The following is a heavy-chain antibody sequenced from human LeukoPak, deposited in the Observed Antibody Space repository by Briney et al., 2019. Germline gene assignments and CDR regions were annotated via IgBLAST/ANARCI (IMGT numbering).Heavy chain of an antibody. CDR1: GFTFSSCA. J-gene: IGHJ4*02. CDR2: ISGSGGST. CDR3: AKVPRGIAAAGTCYFDY. D-gene: IGHD6-13*01. V-gene: IGHV3-23*01. Sequence: PGGSLRLSCAASGFTFSSCAMSWVRQAPGKGLEWVSAISGSGGSTYYADSVKGRFTISRDNSKNTLYLQMNSLRAEDTAVYYCAKVPRGIAAAGTCYFDYWGQGTLVTVSS.